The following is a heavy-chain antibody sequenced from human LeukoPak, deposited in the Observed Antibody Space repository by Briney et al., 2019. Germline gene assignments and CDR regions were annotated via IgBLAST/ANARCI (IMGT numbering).Heavy chain of an antibody. Sequence: SGPTLVNPTQTLTLTCTFSGFSLSTSGVGVGWIRQPPGKALEWLALIYWDDDKRYSPSLKSRLTITKDTSKNQEVLTMTNMDPVDKATYYCAHSLGIVVVTAVRVLQKYFQHWGQGTLVTVSS. J-gene: IGHJ1*01. V-gene: IGHV2-5*02. CDR2: IYWDDDK. CDR3: AHSLGIVVVTAVRVLQKYFQH. CDR1: GFSLSTSGVG. D-gene: IGHD2-21*02.